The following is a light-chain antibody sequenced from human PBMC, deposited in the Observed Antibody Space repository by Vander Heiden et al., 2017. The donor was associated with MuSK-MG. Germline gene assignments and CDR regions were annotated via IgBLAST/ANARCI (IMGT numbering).Light chain of an antibody. CDR3: QQSYSTPPT. CDR1: QSISSY. J-gene: IGKJ1*01. CDR2: AAS. V-gene: IGKV1-39*01. Sequence: DIQMTQSPSSLSASVGDRVTITCRASQSISSYLNWYQQKPGKAPKLLIYAASSLQSGVPSRFSGSGSGTDFTLTISSLQPEDFATYYCQQSYSTPPTFPYGAKVEI.